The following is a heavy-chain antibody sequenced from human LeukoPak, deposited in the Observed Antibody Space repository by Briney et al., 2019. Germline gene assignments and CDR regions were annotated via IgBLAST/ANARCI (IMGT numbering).Heavy chain of an antibody. CDR3: ARAGVAGTIDWFDP. D-gene: IGHD6-19*01. Sequence: GASVKVSCKASGYTFTSYGISWVRQAPGQGLEWMGWINTNTGNPTYAQGFTGRFVFSLDTSVSTAYLQISSLKAEDTAVYYCARAGVAGTIDWFDPWGQGTLVTVSS. CDR1: GYTFTSYG. CDR2: INTNTGNP. J-gene: IGHJ5*02. V-gene: IGHV7-4-1*02.